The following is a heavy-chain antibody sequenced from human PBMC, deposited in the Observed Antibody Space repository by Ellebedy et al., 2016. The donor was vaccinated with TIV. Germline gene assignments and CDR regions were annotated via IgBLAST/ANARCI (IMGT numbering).Heavy chain of an antibody. CDR2: ISAYNINT. J-gene: IGHJ4*02. D-gene: IGHD2-2*01. V-gene: IGHV1-18*04. CDR3: GRVGKYCSSFSCYEDS. Sequence: AASVKVSCQASGYTFTSYGLSWVRQAPGQGLEWMGWISAYNINTNYAQKLQDRVTLTTDTSTSTAYMGLRGLRSDDTAVYYCGRVGKYCSSFSCYEDSWGQGTLVTVSS. CDR1: GYTFTSYG.